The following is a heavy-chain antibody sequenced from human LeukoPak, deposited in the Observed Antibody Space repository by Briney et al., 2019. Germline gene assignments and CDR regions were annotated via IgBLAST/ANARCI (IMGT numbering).Heavy chain of an antibody. Sequence: PGGSLRLSCAASGFIFSSHAMSWVRQAPGKGLEWVAFIRYDGSNKYYADSVKGRFTISRDNSKNTLYLQMNSLRAEDTAVYYCAKGGEYSGSYYQYFQHWGQGTLVTVSS. CDR1: GFIFSSHA. V-gene: IGHV3-30*02. CDR2: IRYDGSNK. CDR3: AKGGEYSGSYYQYFQH. J-gene: IGHJ1*01. D-gene: IGHD1-26*01.